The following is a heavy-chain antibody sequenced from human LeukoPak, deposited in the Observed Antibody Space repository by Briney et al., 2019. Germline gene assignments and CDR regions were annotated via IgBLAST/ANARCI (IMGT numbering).Heavy chain of an antibody. D-gene: IGHD2-2*01. CDR1: GFSFSTYS. V-gene: IGHV3-21*01. J-gene: IGHJ3*02. Sequence: GGSLRLSCAASGFSFSTYSMNWVRQAPGKGLEWVSSISSTSAHIFYADSVKGRFSISRDNVKNSLYLQMNSLRVEDTAVYYCTSLYCTSTNCYSFDIWGQGTMVTVSS. CDR3: TSLYCTSTNCYSFDI. CDR2: ISSTSAHI.